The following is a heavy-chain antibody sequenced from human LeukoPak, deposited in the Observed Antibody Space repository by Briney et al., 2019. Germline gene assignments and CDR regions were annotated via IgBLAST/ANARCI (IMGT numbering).Heavy chain of an antibody. Sequence: ASVRSSSKTPGYIFTGYYMHWVRQAPGQGLEWMGWINPNSGDTHYAQNFQGRVTMTRDTSISTAYMELSRLTSDDTAVYYCARDGNEAVAGTWAVTYWGPGNLGLVSS. V-gene: IGHV1-2*02. D-gene: IGHD6-19*01. CDR1: GYIFTGYY. J-gene: IGHJ4*02. CDR2: INPNSGDT. CDR3: ARDGNEAVAGTWAVTY.